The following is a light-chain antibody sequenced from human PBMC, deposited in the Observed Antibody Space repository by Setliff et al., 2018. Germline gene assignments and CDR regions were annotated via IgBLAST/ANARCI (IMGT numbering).Light chain of an antibody. J-gene: IGKJ4*01. CDR3: QQYASSPPN. CDR1: QSVSSNY. CDR2: GAS. V-gene: IGKV3-20*01. Sequence: EIVLTQSPGTLSLSPGERATLSCRASQSVSSNYLAWYQQKPGQAPRLLIYGASSRATGIPDRFSDSGSGTDFTPAISRLEAEDFAVYYCQQYASSPPNFGGGTKVDIK.